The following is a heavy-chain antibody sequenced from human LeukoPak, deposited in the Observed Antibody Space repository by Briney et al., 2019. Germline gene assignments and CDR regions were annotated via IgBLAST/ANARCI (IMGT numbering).Heavy chain of an antibody. CDR2: IYPGDSDT. CDR1: GYSFTSYW. V-gene: IGHV5-51*01. Sequence: GESLKISCKGPGYSFTSYWIGWVRQMPGKGLEWMGIIYPGDSDTRYSPSFQGQVTISADKSISTAYLQWSSLKASDTAMYYCARLITMVRGVSHWFDPWGQGTLVTVSS. CDR3: ARLITMVRGVSHWFDP. D-gene: IGHD3-10*01. J-gene: IGHJ5*02.